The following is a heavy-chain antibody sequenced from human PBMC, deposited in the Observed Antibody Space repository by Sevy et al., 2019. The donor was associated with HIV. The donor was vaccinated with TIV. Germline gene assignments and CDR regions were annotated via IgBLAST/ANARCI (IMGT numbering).Heavy chain of an antibody. CDR2: ISSSSRYI. D-gene: IGHD5-12*01. CDR1: GFTFSSYS. J-gene: IGHJ4*02. V-gene: IGHV3-21*01. Sequence: GGSLRLSCAASGFTFSSYSMNWVRQAPGKGLEWVSSISSSSRYIYYADSLKGRFTISRDNAKNSLYLQMNSLRVEDTAFYYCARDGYSGYDFGDNWGQGTRVTVSS. CDR3: ARDGYSGYDFGDN.